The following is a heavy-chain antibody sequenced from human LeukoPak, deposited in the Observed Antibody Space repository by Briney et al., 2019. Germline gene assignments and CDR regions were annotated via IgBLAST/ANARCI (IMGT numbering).Heavy chain of an antibody. J-gene: IGHJ4*02. CDR3: ARDLLGQSRDAYVEF. CDR1: EYTFTAYY. CDR2: INPNSGGT. D-gene: IGHD5-24*01. Sequence: ASVKVSFKSSEYTFTAYYVHSVPQAPGQGLEWMGWINPNSGGTNYAQKVQGRVTMTRDTSITTAYMELSRLTPDETAVRCCARDLLGQSRDAYVEFWDQGTLVTVSS. V-gene: IGHV1-2*02.